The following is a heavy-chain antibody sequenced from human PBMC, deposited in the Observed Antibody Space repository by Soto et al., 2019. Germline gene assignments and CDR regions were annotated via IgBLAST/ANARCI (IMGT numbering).Heavy chain of an antibody. J-gene: IGHJ6*03. CDR1: GFDFSSYS. CDR3: VRDFGWYFRSGYMDV. CDR2: INEDSSYI. V-gene: IGHV3-21*02. Sequence: EVQLVESGGGLVKPGGSLRLSCAASGFDFSSYSMNWVRQAPGKGLEWVSSINEDSSYIYYAHSLRGRFTISRDNAKESVYLQMNSLSAEDTAVYYCVRDFGWYFRSGYMDVWGDGATVTVSS. D-gene: IGHD3-10*01.